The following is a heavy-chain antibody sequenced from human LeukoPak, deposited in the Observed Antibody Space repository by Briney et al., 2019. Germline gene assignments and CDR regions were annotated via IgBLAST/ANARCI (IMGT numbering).Heavy chain of an antibody. CDR3: AKRHIAALGGDAFDA. CDR1: GFTFRNYA. Sequence: GGSLRLSCAAPGFTFRNYAMSWVRQAPGKGLEWVSAISASGGTPYYADSVKGRFTISRDNSQNTLYLQMNSLRAEDTAVYYCAKRHIAALGGDAFDAWGQGTMVTVSS. D-gene: IGHD5-12*01. J-gene: IGHJ3*01. V-gene: IGHV3-23*01. CDR2: ISASGGTP.